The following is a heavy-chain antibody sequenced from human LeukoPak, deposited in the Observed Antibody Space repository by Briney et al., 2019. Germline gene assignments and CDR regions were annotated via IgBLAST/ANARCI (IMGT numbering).Heavy chain of an antibody. Sequence: GGSLRLSCAASGFTFAGFAMSWVRQAPGKGLEWVSAISGSGGSTYYADSVKGRFTISRDNSKNTLYLQMNSLRAEDTAVYYCARVEGGDYFDYWGQGTLVTVSS. V-gene: IGHV3-23*01. CDR1: GFTFAGFA. J-gene: IGHJ4*02. CDR2: ISGSGGST. CDR3: ARVEGGDYFDY. D-gene: IGHD3-16*01.